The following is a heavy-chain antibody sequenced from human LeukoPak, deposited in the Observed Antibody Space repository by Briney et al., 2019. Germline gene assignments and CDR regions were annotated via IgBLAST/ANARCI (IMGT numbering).Heavy chain of an antibody. J-gene: IGHJ5*02. CDR3: ARGQRPQYTSTWDNWFDP. Sequence: GGSLRLSCAASGFPFSSYEMNWVRQAPGKRLQWVSYISSSGNKIYYAASVKGRFTISRDNAKNSLYLQIDSLRAEDTAVYYCARGQRPQYTSTWDNWFDPWGQGTQVTVSS. CDR1: GFPFSSYE. D-gene: IGHD2-2*01. V-gene: IGHV3-48*03. CDR2: ISSSGNKI.